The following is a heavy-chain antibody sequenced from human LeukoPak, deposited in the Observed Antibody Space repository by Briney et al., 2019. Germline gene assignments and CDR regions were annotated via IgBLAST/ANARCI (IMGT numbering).Heavy chain of an antibody. Sequence: PGGSLRLSCAASGFTVSSTYMRWVRQAPGKGLEWVSAIYSGGSTYYADSVKGRFTISRDNSKNTLYLQMNSLRAEDTAVYYCASTPSGLSFKHAFDIWGQGTMVTVSS. CDR3: ASTPSGLSFKHAFDI. V-gene: IGHV3-53*01. J-gene: IGHJ3*02. D-gene: IGHD3-10*01. CDR1: GFTVSSTY. CDR2: IYSGGST.